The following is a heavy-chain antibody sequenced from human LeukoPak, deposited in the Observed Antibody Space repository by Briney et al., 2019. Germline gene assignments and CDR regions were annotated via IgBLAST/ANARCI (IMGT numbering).Heavy chain of an antibody. CDR1: GGTFSSYT. CDR3: ARDQRWELLGKDYMDV. Sequence: SVKVSCKASGGTFSSYTISWVRQAPGQGLEWMGGIIPIFGTANYAQKFQGRVTITADKSTSTVYMELRGLRSDDTAVYYCARDQRWELLGKDYMDVWGKGTTVTISS. V-gene: IGHV1-69*06. D-gene: IGHD1-26*01. J-gene: IGHJ6*03. CDR2: IIPIFGTA.